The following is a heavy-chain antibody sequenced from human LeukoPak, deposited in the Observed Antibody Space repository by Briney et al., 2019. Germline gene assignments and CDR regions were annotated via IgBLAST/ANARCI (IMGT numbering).Heavy chain of an antibody. CDR3: ARDCSSTSCLLGFDP. J-gene: IGHJ5*02. V-gene: IGHV1-18*01. CDR2: ISAYNGNT. CDR1: GYTFTSYG. Sequence: ASVKVSCKASGYTFTSYGISWVRQAPGQGLEWMGWISAYNGNTNYAQKLQGRVTMTTDTSTSTAYMELRSLRSDDTAVYYCARDCSSTSCLLGFDPWGQGTLVTVSS. D-gene: IGHD2-2*01.